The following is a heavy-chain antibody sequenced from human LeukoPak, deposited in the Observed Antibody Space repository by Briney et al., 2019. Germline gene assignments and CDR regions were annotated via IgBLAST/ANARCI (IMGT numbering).Heavy chain of an antibody. V-gene: IGHV4-4*02. CDR1: GGSISSSNW. CDR2: IYHSGST. Sequence: SETLSLTCAVSGGSISSSNWWSWVRQPPGKGLEWIGEIYHSGSTNYNPSLKSRVTISVDKPKNQFSLKLSSVTAADTAVYYCARQGVVVPAATYYYYYYGMDVWGKGTTVTVSS. CDR3: ARQGVVVPAATYYYYYYGMDV. J-gene: IGHJ6*04. D-gene: IGHD2-2*01.